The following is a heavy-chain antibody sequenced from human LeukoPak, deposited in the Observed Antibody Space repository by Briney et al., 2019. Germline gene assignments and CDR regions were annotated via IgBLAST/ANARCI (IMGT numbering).Heavy chain of an antibody. V-gene: IGHV4-61*09. CDR2: IYRSGST. CDR3: ARVMSGWYGLGPQREKNNWFDP. J-gene: IGHJ5*02. Sequence: SETLSLTCTVSGGSISSGSYYWSWIRQPAGKRLEWIGHIYRSGSTNYNPSLKSRVTISVDTSKNQFSLKLSSVTAADTAVYYCARVMSGWYGLGPQREKNNWFDPWGQGTLVTVSS. D-gene: IGHD6-19*01. CDR1: GGSISSGSYY.